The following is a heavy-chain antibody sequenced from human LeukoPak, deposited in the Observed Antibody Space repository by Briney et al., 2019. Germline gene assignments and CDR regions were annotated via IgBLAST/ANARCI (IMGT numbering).Heavy chain of an antibody. J-gene: IGHJ3*02. V-gene: IGHV3-21*01. CDR1: GFTFSSYS. CDR2: ISSSSSYI. D-gene: IGHD3-3*01. CDR3: AAVLRLLEWLPFDAFDI. Sequence: GGSLRLSCAASGFTFSSYSMNWVRQAPGKGLEWVSSISSSSSYIYYADSVKGRFTISRDNAKNSLYLQMNSLRAEDTAVYYCAAVLRLLEWLPFDAFDIWGQGTMVTVSS.